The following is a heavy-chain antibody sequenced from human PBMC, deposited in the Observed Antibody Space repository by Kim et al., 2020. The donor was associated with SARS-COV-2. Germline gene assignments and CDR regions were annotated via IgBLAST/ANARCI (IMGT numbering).Heavy chain of an antibody. J-gene: IGHJ4*02. D-gene: IGHD6-13*01. CDR1: GFTFSSYS. V-gene: IGHV3-74*03. CDR2: ITSATSSA. CDR3: TRGTTDAPGIDY. Sequence: GGSLRLSCAASGFTFSSYSMHWVRQAPGKGLVWVSRITSATSSATYADSVRGRFTISRDNAKNTMYLQMHSLGAEDTAVYYCTRGTTDAPGIDYWGQGT.